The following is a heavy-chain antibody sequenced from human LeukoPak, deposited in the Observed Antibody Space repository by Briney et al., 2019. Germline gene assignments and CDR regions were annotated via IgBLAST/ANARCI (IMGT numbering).Heavy chain of an antibody. CDR3: AREGGYYFDY. V-gene: IGHV1-69*13. J-gene: IGHJ4*02. Sequence: GASVKVSCKASGGTFDRYTISWVRQAPGQGLEWMGGIIPIFGTVNYAQKFQSRVTITADESTGTAYMELRSLRSEDTAVYYCAREGGYYFDYWGQGTLVTVSS. CDR2: IIPIFGTV. CDR1: GGTFDRYT. D-gene: IGHD3-16*01.